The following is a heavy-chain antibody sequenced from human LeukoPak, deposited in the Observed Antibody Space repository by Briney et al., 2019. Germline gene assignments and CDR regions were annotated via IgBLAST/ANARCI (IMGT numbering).Heavy chain of an antibody. CDR2: IYSGGRT. Sequence: GGSLRFSCAASGFTVNNNYMSWVRQAPGKGLEWVSVIYSGGRTYYADSVKGRFTISRDNSKNTLYLQMNSLRAEDTAVYYCARDDIAAGGTTDLWGQGTLVTVSS. CDR1: GFTVNNNY. V-gene: IGHV3-53*01. J-gene: IGHJ5*02. D-gene: IGHD6-13*01. CDR3: ARDDIAAGGTTDL.